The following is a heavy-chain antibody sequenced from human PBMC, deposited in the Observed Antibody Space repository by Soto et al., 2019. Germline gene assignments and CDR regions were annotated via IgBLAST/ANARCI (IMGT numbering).Heavy chain of an antibody. CDR2: ISSGGDNT. CDR3: AKDFDSYSSGRYGMDV. D-gene: IGHD6-19*01. V-gene: IGHV3-23*01. Sequence: LRLSCAASVFTFSSHAMSWVRQAPGKGLEWVSTISSGGDNTYSADSVKGRFTISRDYSKNTLYLQMNSLRAEDTAVYYCAKDFDSYSSGRYGMDVWGQGTTVTVSS. CDR1: VFTFSSHA. J-gene: IGHJ6*02.